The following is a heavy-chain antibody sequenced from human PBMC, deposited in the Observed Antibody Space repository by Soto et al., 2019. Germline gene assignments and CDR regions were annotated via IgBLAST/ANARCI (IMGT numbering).Heavy chain of an antibody. V-gene: IGHV1-69*01. CDR2: IIPIVGTG. Sequence: QVQLVQSGAEVRKPGSSVTVSCKASGGTFSNYAISWVRQAPGQGLAWMGGIIPIVGTGSYAQKFQGRVTITADEPTTTAYMELSSLRFDDKAVYYCARVVILVPTASTHYYYHMDVWGPGTTVTVSS. D-gene: IGHD2-2*01. CDR3: ARVVILVPTASTHYYYHMDV. CDR1: GGTFSNYA. J-gene: IGHJ6*02.